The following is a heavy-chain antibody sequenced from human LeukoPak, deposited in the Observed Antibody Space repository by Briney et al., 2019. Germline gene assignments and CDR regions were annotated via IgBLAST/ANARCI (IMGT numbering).Heavy chain of an antibody. D-gene: IGHD1-14*01. CDR1: GFTFSSHN. CDR2: ISSNSSYI. J-gene: IGHJ4*02. V-gene: IGHV3-21*01. Sequence: PGGSLRLSCAASGFTFSSHNMNWVRQAPGKGLEWVSSISSNSSYIYYADSVKGRFSISRDNAKSSLYLQMNSLIVEDTAVYYCARETRKTFDFWGQGTLVTVSS. CDR3: ARETRKTFDF.